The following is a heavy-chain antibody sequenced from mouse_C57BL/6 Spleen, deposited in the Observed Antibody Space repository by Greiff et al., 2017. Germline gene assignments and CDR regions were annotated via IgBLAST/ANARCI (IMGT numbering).Heavy chain of an antibody. Sequence: QVQLQQSGAELVRPGISVKMSCKASGYTFTNYWIGWAKQRPGHGLEWIGDIYPGGGYTNYNEKFKGKATLTADNSSSTAYMQFSSLTSEDSAIYYCARSWEGYAMDYWGQGTSVTVSS. D-gene: IGHD4-1*01. J-gene: IGHJ4*01. CDR3: ARSWEGYAMDY. CDR1: GYTFTNYW. CDR2: IYPGGGYT. V-gene: IGHV1-63*01.